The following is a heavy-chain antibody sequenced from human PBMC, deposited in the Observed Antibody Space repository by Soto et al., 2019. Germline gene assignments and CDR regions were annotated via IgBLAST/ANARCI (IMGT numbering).Heavy chain of an antibody. Sequence: PGGSVRLSXAASGFTFSNYAMHWVRQAPGKGLEWVAIISYDGNNKYNADSVKGRFTISRDNSKNTLYLQMNSLRAEVTAVYYCARDRVCTSATCGEFDYYYYYGMDVWGQGTTVTVS. CDR3: ARDRVCTSATCGEFDYYYYYGMDV. V-gene: IGHV3-30*04. CDR2: ISYDGNNK. D-gene: IGHD2-2*01. J-gene: IGHJ6*02. CDR1: GFTFSNYA.